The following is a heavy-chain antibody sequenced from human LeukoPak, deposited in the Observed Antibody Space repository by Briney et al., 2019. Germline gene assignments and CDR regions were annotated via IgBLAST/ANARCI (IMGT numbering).Heavy chain of an antibody. CDR2: IYPGDSDT. CDR1: GYSFTSYW. Sequence: GESLKISCKGSGYSFTSYWIGWVRQMPGKGLEWMGIIYPGDSDTRYSPSFQGQVTISADKSISTAYLQWSSLKASDTAMYYCARGVVPAATLIGDALDIWGQGTMVTVSS. D-gene: IGHD2-2*01. J-gene: IGHJ3*02. V-gene: IGHV5-51*01. CDR3: ARGVVPAATLIGDALDI.